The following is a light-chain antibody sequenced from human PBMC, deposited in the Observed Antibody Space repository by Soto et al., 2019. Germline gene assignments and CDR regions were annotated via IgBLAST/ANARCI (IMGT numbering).Light chain of an antibody. CDR1: SSDVGGYNF. V-gene: IGLV2-14*01. Sequence: QSALTQPASVSGSPGQWITISCTGTSSDVGGYNFVSWFQQHPDKAPKLMIYDVSNRPSGVSNRFSGSKSGNTASLTISGLQAEDEADYYCSSYTGTSTPVVFGGGTKLTVL. CDR2: DVS. CDR3: SSYTGTSTPVV. J-gene: IGLJ2*01.